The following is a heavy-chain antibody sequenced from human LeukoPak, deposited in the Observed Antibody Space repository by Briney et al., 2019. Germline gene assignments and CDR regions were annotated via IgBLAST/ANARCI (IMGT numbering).Heavy chain of an antibody. D-gene: IGHD3-16*01. CDR3: ARSLPSLAY. Sequence: PGRSLRLSCAASGFTFSSYGMHWVRQAPGKGLEWVAVISYDGSNKYYADSVRGRFTISRDNSKNTLYLQTNSLRAEDTAVYYCARSLPSLAYWGQGTLVTVSS. CDR1: GFTFSSYG. V-gene: IGHV3-30*03. CDR2: ISYDGSNK. J-gene: IGHJ4*02.